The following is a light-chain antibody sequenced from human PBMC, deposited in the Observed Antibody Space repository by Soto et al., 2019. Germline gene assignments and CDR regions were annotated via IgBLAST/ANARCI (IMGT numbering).Light chain of an antibody. J-gene: IGLJ3*02. CDR3: QSYDSSLSPNWV. CDR2: GNS. CDR1: SSNIGAGYD. V-gene: IGLV1-40*01. Sequence: QSVLTQPPSVSGAPGQRVTISCTGSSSNIGAGYDVHWYQQLPGTAPKLLIYGNSNRPSGVPDRFSGSKSGTSASLAITGLQADDEADYYCQSYDSSLSPNWVFGGGTKLTVL.